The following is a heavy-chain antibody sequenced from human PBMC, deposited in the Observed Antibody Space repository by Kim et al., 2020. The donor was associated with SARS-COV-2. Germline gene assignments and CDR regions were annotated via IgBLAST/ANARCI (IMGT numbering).Heavy chain of an antibody. Sequence: GGSLRLSCAASGFTFDDYAMHWVRQAPGKGLEWVSGISWNSGSICYADSVKGRFTISRDNAKNSLYLQMNSLRAEDTALYYCAKDMAPVRGVNPFDYWGQGTLVTVSS. D-gene: IGHD3-10*01. CDR1: GFTFDDYA. CDR3: AKDMAPVRGVNPFDY. J-gene: IGHJ4*02. CDR2: ISWNSGSI. V-gene: IGHV3-9*01.